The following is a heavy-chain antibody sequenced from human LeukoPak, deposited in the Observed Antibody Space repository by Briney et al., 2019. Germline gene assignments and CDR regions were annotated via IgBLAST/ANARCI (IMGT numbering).Heavy chain of an antibody. Sequence: PGGSLRLSCAASGFTVSSNYMSWVRQAPGKGLAWVSVLYSGGNTYYADSVKGRFTISRDNSKNMLFLQMNILRAEDTAVYYCARVGRGDTYGYVVYWGQGTLVTVSS. D-gene: IGHD5-18*01. J-gene: IGHJ4*02. CDR3: ARVGRGDTYGYVVY. CDR1: GFTVSSNY. CDR2: LYSGGNT. V-gene: IGHV3-66*01.